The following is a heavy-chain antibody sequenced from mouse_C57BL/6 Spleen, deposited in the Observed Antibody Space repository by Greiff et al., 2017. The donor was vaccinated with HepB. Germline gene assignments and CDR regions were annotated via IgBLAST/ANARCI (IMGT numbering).Heavy chain of an antibody. CDR3: TRDYDYEWFAY. V-gene: IGHV5-9-1*02. CDR1: GFTFSSYA. J-gene: IGHJ3*01. Sequence: EVKLMESGEGLVKPGGSLKLSCAASGFTFSSYAMSWVRQTPEKRLEWVAYISSGGDYIYYADTVKGRFTISRDNARNTLYLQMSILKSEDTAMYYCTRDYDYEWFAYWGQGTLVTVSA. CDR2: ISSGGDYI. D-gene: IGHD2-4*01.